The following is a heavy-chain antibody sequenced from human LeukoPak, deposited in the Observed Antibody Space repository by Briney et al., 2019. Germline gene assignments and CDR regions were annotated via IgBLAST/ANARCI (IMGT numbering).Heavy chain of an antibody. J-gene: IGHJ3*02. Sequence: ASVKVSCKASGYTFTSYYMHWVRQAPGQGLEWMGIINPSGGSTSYAQKFQGRVTNTRDTSASTAYMDLSSLRSEDTAVYYCARDRAAVAGRGAFDIWGQGTMVTVSS. CDR3: ARDRAAVAGRGAFDI. CDR2: INPSGGST. D-gene: IGHD6-19*01. V-gene: IGHV1-46*01. CDR1: GYTFTSYY.